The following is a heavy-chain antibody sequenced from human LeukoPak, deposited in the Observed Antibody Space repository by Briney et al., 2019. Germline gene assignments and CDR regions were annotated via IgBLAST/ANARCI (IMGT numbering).Heavy chain of an antibody. D-gene: IGHD2-21*02. CDR3: AKGHYPDASCAGDCYYSY. V-gene: IGHV3-23*01. CDR1: RFTVSSNY. J-gene: IGHJ4*02. CDR2: ISAGGDNT. Sequence: GGSLRLSCAASRFTVSSNYLSWVRQAPGKGLEWVSGISAGGDNTYYADSVKGRFTICRDNSKNTLYLQTDSLRVEDTAVYYCAKGHYPDASCAGDCYYSYWGQGTLVTVPS.